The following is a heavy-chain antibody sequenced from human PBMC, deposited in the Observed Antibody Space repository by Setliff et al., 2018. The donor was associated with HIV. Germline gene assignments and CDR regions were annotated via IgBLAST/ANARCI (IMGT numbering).Heavy chain of an antibody. CDR1: GYRFNTYG. V-gene: IGHV1-18*01. CDR2: ISPYNGDT. D-gene: IGHD3-22*01. J-gene: IGHJ1*01. CDR3: VRGVTGDISGYYRDEYFQH. Sequence: ASVKVSCKASGYRFNTYGISWVRQAPGQGLEWMGWISPYNGDTRSAQSLQGRVTLTTDTSTNTAYMEMRTLRSDDTAVYYCVRGVTGDISGYYRDEYFQHWGQGTPVTVSS.